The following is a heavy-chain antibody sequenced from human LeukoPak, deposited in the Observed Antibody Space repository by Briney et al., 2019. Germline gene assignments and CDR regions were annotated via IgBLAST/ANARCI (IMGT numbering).Heavy chain of an antibody. Sequence: GRSLRLSCAASGFTFSSYGMHWVRQAPGKGLEWVAAISYDGSNKYYADSVKGRFSVSRDNSKNTLYLQMNSLRPEDTAVYYCAIDHQLQNGNWFDPWGQGTLVTVSS. CDR2: ISYDGSNK. V-gene: IGHV3-30*03. D-gene: IGHD2-2*01. CDR1: GFTFSSYG. J-gene: IGHJ5*02. CDR3: AIDHQLQNGNWFDP.